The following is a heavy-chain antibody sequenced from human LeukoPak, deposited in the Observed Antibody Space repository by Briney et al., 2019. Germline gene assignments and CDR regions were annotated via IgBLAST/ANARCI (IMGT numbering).Heavy chain of an antibody. CDR2: IYSGDNT. Sequence: HPGGSLRLSCAASGFTVSSYYMSWVRQAPGKGLEWVSAIYSGDNTYYADSVKGRFTISRDNSKNTLYLQMNSLRAEDTAVYYCAKNGPADPKARLRWPQGRAFDLWGKGTMVTVFS. D-gene: IGHD4-23*01. J-gene: IGHJ3*01. CDR1: GFTVSSYY. V-gene: IGHV3-66*01. CDR3: AKNGPADPKARLRWPQGRAFDL.